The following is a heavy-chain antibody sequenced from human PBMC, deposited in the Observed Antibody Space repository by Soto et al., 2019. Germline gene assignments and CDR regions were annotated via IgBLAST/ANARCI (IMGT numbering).Heavy chain of an antibody. J-gene: IGHJ4*02. CDR3: ARDGFVAVGALDY. CDR1: GGSISSGGYS. V-gene: IGHV4-30-2*01. D-gene: IGHD6-19*01. CDR2: IYHSGST. Sequence: LSLTCAVSGGSISSGGYSWSWIRQPPGKGLEWIGYIYHSGSTYYNPSLKSRVTISVDRSKNQFSLKLSSVTAADTAVYYCARDGFVAVGALDYCGQGTQVTVSS.